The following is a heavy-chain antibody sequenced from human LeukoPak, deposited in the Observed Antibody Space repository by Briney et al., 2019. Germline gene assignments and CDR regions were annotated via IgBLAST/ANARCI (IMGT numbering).Heavy chain of an antibody. CDR3: ARDGYYDSSGYYYVAWFDP. D-gene: IGHD3-22*01. V-gene: IGHV1-2*02. CDR2: INPNSGGT. Sequence: ASVKVSCKASGYTFTGYYMHWVRQAPGQGLEWMGWINPNSGGTNYAQKFQGRVTMTRDTSISTAYMELSRLRSEDTAVYYCARDGYYDSSGYYYVAWFDPWGQGTLVTVSS. J-gene: IGHJ5*02. CDR1: GYTFTGYY.